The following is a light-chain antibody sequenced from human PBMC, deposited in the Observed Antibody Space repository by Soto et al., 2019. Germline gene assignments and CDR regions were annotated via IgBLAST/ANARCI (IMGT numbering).Light chain of an antibody. J-gene: IGKJ1*01. CDR2: AAS. CDR3: QQIYNMPWT. Sequence: DIQMTQYPSSLSAAVGDRVTISCRSRQSISSCLSWYQQKPGKAPKLLSFAASSLESGVPSRFSGSGSGTDYTLTIRILQPEDFAIYHCQQIYNMPWTFGQGTKVEI. CDR1: QSISSC. V-gene: IGKV1-39*01.